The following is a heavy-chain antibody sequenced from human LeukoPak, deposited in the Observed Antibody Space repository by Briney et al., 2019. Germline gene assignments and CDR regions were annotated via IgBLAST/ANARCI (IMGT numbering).Heavy chain of an antibody. CDR3: ARGLSSSWSHFDY. D-gene: IGHD6-13*01. CDR1: GGSISSSNW. CDR2: IYHSGST. V-gene: IGHV4-4*02. J-gene: IGHJ4*02. Sequence: SETLSLTCAVSGGSISSSNWWSWVRPPPGKGLEWIGEIYHSGSTNYNPSLKSRVTISVDKSNNQFSLRLSSVTAADTAVYYCARGLSSSWSHFDYWGQGTLVSVSS.